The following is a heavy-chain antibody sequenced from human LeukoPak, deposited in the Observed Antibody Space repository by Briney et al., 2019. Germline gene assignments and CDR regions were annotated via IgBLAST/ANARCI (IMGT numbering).Heavy chain of an antibody. J-gene: IGHJ3*02. CDR3: AKDTAQGSAFDI. CDR1: GFTFSSYA. D-gene: IGHD5-18*01. CDR2: IGGSGGST. V-gene: IGHV3-23*01. Sequence: GGSLRLSCAASGFTFSSYAMSWVRQAPGKGLEWVSAIGGSGGSTYYADSVKGRFTISRDNSKNTLYLQMNSLRAEDTAVYYCAKDTAQGSAFDIWGQGTMVTVSS.